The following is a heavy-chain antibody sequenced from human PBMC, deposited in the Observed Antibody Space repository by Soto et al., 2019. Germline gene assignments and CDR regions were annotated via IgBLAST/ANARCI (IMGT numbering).Heavy chain of an antibody. Sequence: GGSLRLSCAASGFTFSSYGMHWVRQAPGKGLEWVAVISYDGSNKYYADSVKGRFTISRDNSKNTLYLQMNSLRAEDTAVYYCAKDRRGFLDYWGQGTLVTVSS. CDR2: ISYDGSNK. V-gene: IGHV3-30*18. CDR3: AKDRRGFLDY. J-gene: IGHJ4*02. CDR1: GFTFSSYG. D-gene: IGHD3-10*01.